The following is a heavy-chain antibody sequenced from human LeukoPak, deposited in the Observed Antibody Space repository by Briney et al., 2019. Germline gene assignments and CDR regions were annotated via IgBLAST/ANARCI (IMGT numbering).Heavy chain of an antibody. Sequence: PGGSLRLSCAASGFTFSNYGMHWVRQAPGKGLEWVALIWYDGSNKYYADSVKGRLTISRDNSKNTLYLQMNSLRAEDTAVYHCARTVDTAMAVTFDYWGQGSLVTVSS. CDR3: ARTVDTAMAVTFDY. D-gene: IGHD5-18*01. V-gene: IGHV3-33*01. J-gene: IGHJ4*02. CDR1: GFTFSNYG. CDR2: IWYDGSNK.